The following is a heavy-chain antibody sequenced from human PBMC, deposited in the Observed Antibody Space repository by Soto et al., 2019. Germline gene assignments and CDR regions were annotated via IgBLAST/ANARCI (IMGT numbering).Heavy chain of an antibody. CDR3: ARHGADRSVWYWD. Sequence: QVQLLESGPGLVKPSETLSLTCTVSGGSISSYYWSWIRQPPGKGLEWIGYIYYSGSTNYNPSLKSRVTISVDTSKNQFSLKLRSVTAADTAVYYCARHGADRSVWYWDWGQGTLVTVSS. CDR2: IYYSGST. D-gene: IGHD6-19*01. CDR1: GGSISSYY. V-gene: IGHV4-59*08. J-gene: IGHJ4*02.